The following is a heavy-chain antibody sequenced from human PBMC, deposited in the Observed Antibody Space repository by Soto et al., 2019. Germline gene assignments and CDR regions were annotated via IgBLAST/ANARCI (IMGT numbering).Heavy chain of an antibody. CDR1: GFTFSSYV. Sequence: GSLRLSCSASGFTFSSYVMHWVRQAPGKGLEWVSYISSSSSTIYYADSVKGRFTISRDNAKNSLYLQMNSLRAEDTAVYYCAREADYVNWFDPWGQRTLVPVSS. CDR3: AREADYVNWFDP. CDR2: ISSSSSTI. D-gene: IGHD4-17*01. V-gene: IGHV3-48*01. J-gene: IGHJ5*02.